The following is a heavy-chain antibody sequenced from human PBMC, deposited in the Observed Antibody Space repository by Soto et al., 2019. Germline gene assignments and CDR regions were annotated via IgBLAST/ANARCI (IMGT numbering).Heavy chain of an antibody. V-gene: IGHV4-4*02. D-gene: IGHD6-13*01. CDR2: IHHGGST. J-gene: IGHJ4*02. CDR3: ASHLIMPGTRGFDY. Sequence: QVQLQESGPGLVEPSGTLSLTCAISSGSITSSNWWSWVRQPPGKGLEWIGEIHHGGSTNYNPSLKSRLTISVDRSQNQFSLRLNSVTAADSAVYFCASHLIMPGTRGFDYWGQGSLVTFSS. CDR1: SGSITSSNW.